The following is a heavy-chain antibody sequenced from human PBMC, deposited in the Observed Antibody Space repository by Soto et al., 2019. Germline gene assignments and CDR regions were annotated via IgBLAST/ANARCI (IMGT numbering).Heavy chain of an antibody. J-gene: IGHJ4*02. CDR1: GFTFSSYA. CDR3: ARDLSYCGGDCPGGY. V-gene: IGHV3-30-3*01. Sequence: QVQLVESGGGVVQPGRSLRLSCAASGFTFSSYAMHWVRQAPGKGLEWVAVISYDGSNKYYADSVKGRFTISRDNSKNTLYLQMNSLRAEDTAVYYCARDLSYCGGDCPGGYWDQGTLVTVSS. D-gene: IGHD2-21*02. CDR2: ISYDGSNK.